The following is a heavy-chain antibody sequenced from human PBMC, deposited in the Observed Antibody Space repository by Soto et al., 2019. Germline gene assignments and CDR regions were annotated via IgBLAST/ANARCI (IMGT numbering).Heavy chain of an antibody. CDR1: GYTFTYDH. CDR2: INPNGGDT. J-gene: IGHJ4*02. Sequence: GASVKVSCKASGYTFTYDHVHWVRQAPGQGLEWMGIINPNGGDTNYAQKFQGRVTMTRDTSTSTVYMEVSSLTSEDTVLYYCARVPYRSGLLRYLDYWGQGTLVTVSS. CDR3: ARVPYRSGLLRYLDY. D-gene: IGHD2-8*02. V-gene: IGHV1-46*01.